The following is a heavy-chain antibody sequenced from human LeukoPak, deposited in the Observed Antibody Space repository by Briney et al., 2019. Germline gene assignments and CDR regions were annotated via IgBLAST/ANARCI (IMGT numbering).Heavy chain of an antibody. V-gene: IGHV4-59*01. CDR3: AREQRRYGDAFDY. J-gene: IGHJ4*02. Sequence: SETLSLTCTVSGGSISSYYWSWIRQPPGKGLEWIGYIYYSGSTNYNPSLKSRVTISVDTSKNQFSLKLSSVTAADTAVYYCAREQRRYGDAFDYWGQGTLVTVSS. CDR1: GGSISSYY. CDR2: IYYSGST. D-gene: IGHD4-17*01.